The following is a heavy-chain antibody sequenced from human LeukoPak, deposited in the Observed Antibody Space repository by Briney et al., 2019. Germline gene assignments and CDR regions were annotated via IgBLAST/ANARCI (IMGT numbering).Heavy chain of an antibody. CDR3: ARRYYYGSGSRYYFDY. V-gene: IGHV5-51*01. CDR2: IYPGDSDT. J-gene: IGHJ4*02. CDR1: GYTFTSYW. D-gene: IGHD3-10*01. Sequence: GESLKISCEGSGYTFTSYWIAWVRQMPGKGLEWMGIIYPGDSDTRYSPSFQGQVTISADKSISTAYLQWSSLKASDTAMYYCARRYYYGSGSRYYFDYWGQGTLVTVSS.